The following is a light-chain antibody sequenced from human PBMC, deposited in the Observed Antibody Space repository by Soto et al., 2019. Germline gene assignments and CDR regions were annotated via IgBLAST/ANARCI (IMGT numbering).Light chain of an antibody. CDR2: DAS. V-gene: IGKV3-11*01. Sequence: EIVLTQSPATMSLSPGERATLSCRTSQSVSRNLAWYQQKPGQAPRLLIYDASQSATGIAARFSGSGSGTDFTLTISSLEPEDFALYYCQHRSNWPAFGGGTKVEIK. J-gene: IGKJ4*01. CDR1: QSVSRN. CDR3: QHRSNWPA.